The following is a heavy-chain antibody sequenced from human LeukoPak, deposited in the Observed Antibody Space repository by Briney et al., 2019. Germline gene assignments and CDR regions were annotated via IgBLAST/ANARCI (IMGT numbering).Heavy chain of an antibody. D-gene: IGHD3-22*01. V-gene: IGHV3-30-3*01. CDR2: ISYDGTNK. Sequence: GGSLRLSCAASGFTFSDYYMSWIRQAPGKGLEWVAVISYDGTNKYYADSVKGRFTVSRDISKNTLYLQMNSLTAEDTAVYYCARHRGPSLYSSAYFDYWGQGTLVPVSS. CDR3: ARHRGPSLYSSAYFDY. CDR1: GFTFSDYY. J-gene: IGHJ4*02.